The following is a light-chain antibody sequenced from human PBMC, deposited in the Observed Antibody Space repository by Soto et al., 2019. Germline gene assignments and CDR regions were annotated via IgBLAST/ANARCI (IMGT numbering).Light chain of an antibody. Sequence: QSALTQPASVSGSPGQSITISCTGTSSDVGGYNYVSWYQQHPGKAPKLMIYDVRNRPSGGSNRFSGSKSGNTASLTISGLQAEDEADYYCSSYTSSSLFVFGTGTKLTVL. CDR2: DVR. CDR1: SSDVGGYNY. J-gene: IGLJ1*01. V-gene: IGLV2-14*01. CDR3: SSYTSSSLFV.